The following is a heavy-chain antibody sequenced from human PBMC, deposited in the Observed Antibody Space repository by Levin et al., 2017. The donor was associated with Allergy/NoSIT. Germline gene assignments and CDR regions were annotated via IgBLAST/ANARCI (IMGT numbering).Heavy chain of an antibody. CDR1: GGSISSSSYY. D-gene: IGHD6-6*01. V-gene: IGHV4-39*01. Sequence: SETLSLTCTVSGGSISSSSYYWGWIRQPPGKGLEWIGSIYYSGSTYYNPSLKSRVTISVDTSKNQFSLKLSSVTAADTAVYYCARPGYSSSSSWYFDRWGRGTLVTVSS. CDR2: IYYSGST. CDR3: ARPGYSSSSSWYFDR. J-gene: IGHJ2*01.